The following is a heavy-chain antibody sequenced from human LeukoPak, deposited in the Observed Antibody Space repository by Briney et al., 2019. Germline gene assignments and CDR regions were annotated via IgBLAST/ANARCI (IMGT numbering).Heavy chain of an antibody. Sequence: PSGTLSLTCAVSGGSISSSNWWSWVRQPPGEGLEWIGEIYHSGSTNYNPSLKSRVTISVDKSKNQFSLKLSSVTAADTAVYYCARDLRYYDFWSGKYMDVWGKGTTVTVSS. CDR2: IYHSGST. D-gene: IGHD3-3*01. CDR1: GGSISSSNW. CDR3: ARDLRYYDFWSGKYMDV. J-gene: IGHJ6*03. V-gene: IGHV4-4*02.